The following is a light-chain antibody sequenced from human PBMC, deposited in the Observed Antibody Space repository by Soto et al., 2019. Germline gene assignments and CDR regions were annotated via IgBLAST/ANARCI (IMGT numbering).Light chain of an antibody. Sequence: QSALTQPASVSGPPGQSITISCTGTSSDVGGYNFVSWYQQHPGKAPKVIIYDVSSRPSGVSYRFSGSKSGNTASLTISGLQPEDEADYYCCSYAGSSTFVYVFGTGTKVTVL. V-gene: IGLV2-14*03. J-gene: IGLJ1*01. CDR1: SSDVGGYNF. CDR3: CSYAGSSTFVYV. CDR2: DVS.